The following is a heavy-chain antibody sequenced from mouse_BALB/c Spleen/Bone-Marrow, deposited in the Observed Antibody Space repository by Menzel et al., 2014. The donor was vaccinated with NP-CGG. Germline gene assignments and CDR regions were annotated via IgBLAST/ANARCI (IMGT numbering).Heavy chain of an antibody. CDR2: IDPANGNT. V-gene: IGHV14-3*02. Sequence: DVQLQESGAELVKPGASVKLSCTASGFNFNDTYMHWVKQRPEQGLEWIGRIDPANGNTKYDPKFQGKATITADTSSNTAYLQLSSLTSEDTAVYYCATYYRYDRRFAYWGQGTLVTVSA. CDR3: ATYYRYDRRFAY. D-gene: IGHD2-14*01. J-gene: IGHJ3*01. CDR1: GFNFNDTY.